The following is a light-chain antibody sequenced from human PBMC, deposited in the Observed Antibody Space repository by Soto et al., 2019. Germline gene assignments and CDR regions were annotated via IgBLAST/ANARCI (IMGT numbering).Light chain of an antibody. CDR2: SNS. CDR3: AAWDDSLNGVV. J-gene: IGLJ2*01. V-gene: IGLV1-44*01. CDR1: SSNIGRNT. Sequence: QSVLTQPPSASGTPGQRVTISCSGSSSNIGRNTVNWYQQLPGTAPKLLIYSNSQRPSGVPDRFSGSKSGTSASLAISGLQSEDEAEYYCAAWDDSLNGVVFGGGTKVTVL.